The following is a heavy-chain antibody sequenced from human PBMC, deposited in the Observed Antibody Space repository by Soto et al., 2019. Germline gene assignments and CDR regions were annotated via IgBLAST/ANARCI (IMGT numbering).Heavy chain of an antibody. CDR1: GGSFSGYY. Sequence: SETLSLTCAVYGGSFSGYYWSWIRQPPGKGLEWIGEINHSGSTNYNPSLKSRVTISVDTSKNQFSLKLSSVTAADTAVYYCARGGNHYYDSSGYNSRWYYYGMDVWGQGTTVTVSS. CDR2: INHSGST. V-gene: IGHV4-34*01. CDR3: ARGGNHYYDSSGYNSRWYYYGMDV. J-gene: IGHJ6*02. D-gene: IGHD3-22*01.